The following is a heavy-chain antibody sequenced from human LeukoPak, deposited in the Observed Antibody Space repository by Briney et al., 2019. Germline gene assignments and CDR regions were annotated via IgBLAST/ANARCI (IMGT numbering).Heavy chain of an antibody. J-gene: IGHJ6*02. CDR2: IYYSGST. D-gene: IGHD3-10*01. Sequence: PSETLSLTCTVSGGSISSYYWGWIRQPPGKGLEWIGYIYYSGSTNYNPSLKSRVTISVDTSKNQFSLKLSSVTAADTAVYYCARVGGSVSSYYYYYGRDVWGQGTTVTVSS. V-gene: IGHV4-59*01. CDR1: GGSISSYY. CDR3: ARVGGSVSSYYYYYGRDV.